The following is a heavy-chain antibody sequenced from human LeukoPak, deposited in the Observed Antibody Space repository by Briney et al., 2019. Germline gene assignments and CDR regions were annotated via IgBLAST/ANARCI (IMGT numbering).Heavy chain of an antibody. CDR2: INPSGGST. Sequence: ASVKVSCKASGYTFTSYYMHWVRRAPGQGLEWMGIINPSGGSTSYAQKFQGRVTMTRDTSTSTVYMELSSLRSEDTAVYYCAREGMVLGVITSAGAFDIWGQGTMVTVSS. D-gene: IGHD3-10*01. J-gene: IGHJ3*02. V-gene: IGHV1-46*01. CDR3: AREGMVLGVITSAGAFDI. CDR1: GYTFTSYY.